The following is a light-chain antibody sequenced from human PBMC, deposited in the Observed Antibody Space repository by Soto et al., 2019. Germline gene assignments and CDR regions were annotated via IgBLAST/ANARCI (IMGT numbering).Light chain of an antibody. V-gene: IGLV1-44*01. CDR2: SDN. CDR3: GAWDASLNGVL. J-gene: IGLJ2*01. CDR1: SSNIGRNT. Sequence: QSVLTQPPSASGTPGQKVTISCSGSSSNIGRNTVNWYQQVPGTAPKLLMYSDNQRPSGVPDRFSGSRSGTSVSLAISGLQSEDEADYYCGAWDASLNGVLFGGWTKVTVL.